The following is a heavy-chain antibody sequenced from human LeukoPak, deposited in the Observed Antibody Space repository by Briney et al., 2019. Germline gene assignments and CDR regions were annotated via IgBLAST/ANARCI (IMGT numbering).Heavy chain of an antibody. CDR2: IKQDGSEK. J-gene: IGHJ4*02. CDR1: GFTFSNYW. V-gene: IGHV3-7*01. Sequence: GGSLRLSCAASGFTFSNYWMTWVRQAPGKGLEWVANIKQDGSEKYYVDSVKGRFTISRDNAKNSLYLQMNSLRAEDTAVYYCARVPGGGNSGGYFDYWGQGTLVTVSS. D-gene: IGHD4-23*01. CDR3: ARVPGGGNSGGYFDY.